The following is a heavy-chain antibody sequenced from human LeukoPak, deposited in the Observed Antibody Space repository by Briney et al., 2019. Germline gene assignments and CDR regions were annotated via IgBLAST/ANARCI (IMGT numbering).Heavy chain of an antibody. J-gene: IGHJ4*02. CDR2: IHYSGST. D-gene: IGHD4/OR15-4a*01. CDR3: ARLGLFRGEYYFDY. V-gene: IGHV4-39*07. CDR1: GGSISSSSYY. Sequence: SETLSLTCTVSGGSISSSSYYWGWIRQPPGKGLEWIGSIHYSGSTNYNPSLKSRVTISVDTSKNQFSLKLSSVTAADTAVYYCARLGLFRGEYYFDYWGQGTLVTVSS.